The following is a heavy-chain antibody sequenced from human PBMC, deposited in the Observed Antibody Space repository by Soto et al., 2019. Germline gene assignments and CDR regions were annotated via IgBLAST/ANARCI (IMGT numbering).Heavy chain of an antibody. CDR3: ARVQTVHNWFDP. J-gene: IGHJ5*02. Sequence: XETLSLTCAVYGGSFSGYYWSWIRQPPGKGLEWIGEINHSGSTNYNPSLKSRVTISVDTSKNQFSLKLSSVTAADTAVYYCARVQTVHNWFDPWGQGTLVPSPQ. D-gene: IGHD4-17*01. CDR2: INHSGST. V-gene: IGHV4-34*01. CDR1: GGSFSGYY.